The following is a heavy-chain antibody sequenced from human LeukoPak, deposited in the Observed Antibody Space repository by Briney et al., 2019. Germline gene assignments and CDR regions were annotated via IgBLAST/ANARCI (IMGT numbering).Heavy chain of an antibody. Sequence: SQTLSLTCTVSGGSISSGGYHWSWIRQHPGKGLEWIGYIYYSGSTYYNPSLKSRVTISVDTSKNQFSLKLSSVTAADAAVYYCARAPVTVTTTGPSYFDYWGQGTLVTVSS. CDR1: GGSISSGGYH. CDR2: IYYSGST. CDR3: ARAPVTVTTTGPSYFDY. J-gene: IGHJ4*02. V-gene: IGHV4-31*03. D-gene: IGHD4-17*01.